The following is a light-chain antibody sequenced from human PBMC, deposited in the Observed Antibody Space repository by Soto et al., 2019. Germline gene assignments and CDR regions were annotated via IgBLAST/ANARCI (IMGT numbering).Light chain of an antibody. CDR2: DAS. CDR1: QSVRSER. Sequence: VLTQSQDNLSLSPGERATLSCRASQSVRSERLAWYQHKRGQAPRLVIFDASSRATGIPERFSGSGSGTDFTLTITRLEPEDFAVYFCQQYDVSPITFGLGTRLEIK. J-gene: IGKJ5*01. CDR3: QQYDVSPIT. V-gene: IGKV3-20*01.